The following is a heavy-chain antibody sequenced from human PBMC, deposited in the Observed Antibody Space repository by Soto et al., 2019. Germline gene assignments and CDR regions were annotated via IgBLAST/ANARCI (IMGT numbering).Heavy chain of an antibody. CDR3: ARGALRAITICGVVMSWFDP. D-gene: IGHD3-3*01. J-gene: IGHJ5*02. Sequence: QVQLVQSGAEVKKPGSSVKVSCTASGGTFSSYAISWVRQAPGQGLEWMGGISPIFGTANYAQKFQGRVTITADESTSTAYQELSRLRYEDTDVYYCARGALRAITICGVVMSWFDPWGQGTLVTVSS. V-gene: IGHV1-69*01. CDR2: ISPIFGTA. CDR1: GGTFSSYA.